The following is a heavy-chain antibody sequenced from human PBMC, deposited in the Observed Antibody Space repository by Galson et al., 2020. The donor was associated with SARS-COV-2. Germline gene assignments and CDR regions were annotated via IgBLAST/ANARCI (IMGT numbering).Heavy chain of an antibody. V-gene: IGHV4-4*02. CDR1: GGSISSNNW. CDR2: IYYSGNA. J-gene: IGHJ4*02. Sequence: ASETLSLTCAVSGGSISSNNWWSWVRQPPGKGLEWIGEIYYSGNANYNPSLKSRVTFSVDKSQNQFSLRLSSVTAADTAVYYCAREVHFPRKNTRNFSYFDYWGQGSLVTVSS. D-gene: IGHD1-7*01. CDR3: AREVHFPRKNTRNFSYFDY.